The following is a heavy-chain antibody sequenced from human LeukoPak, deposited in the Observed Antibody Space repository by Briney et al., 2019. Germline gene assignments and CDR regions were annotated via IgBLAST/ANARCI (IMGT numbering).Heavy chain of an antibody. D-gene: IGHD2-21*02. CDR1: GGSFSSYY. V-gene: IGHV4-34*01. CDR3: ARGLIPIRYCYDGFDI. J-gene: IGHJ3*02. Sequence: SETLSLTCAVYGGSFSSYYWSWIRQPPGKGLEWIGEINHSGSTNYNPSLKSRVTISVDTSKNQFSLKLSSVTAADTAAYYCARGLIPIRYCYDGFDIWGQGTMVTVSS. CDR2: INHSGST.